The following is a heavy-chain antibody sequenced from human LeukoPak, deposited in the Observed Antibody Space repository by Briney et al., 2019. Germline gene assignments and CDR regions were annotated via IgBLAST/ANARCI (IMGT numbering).Heavy chain of an antibody. V-gene: IGHV3-23*01. D-gene: IGHD3-22*01. CDR3: AKEHSVLTMMRGLDS. CDR1: GFTFSSYA. CDR2: ISVSGGSI. Sequence: GESLRLSCAASGFTFSSYAMSWVRQAPGKGLEWVSGISVSGGSIYYADSVTGRFTISRDNSKDTLYLQMNSLRVEDTALYYCAKEHSVLTMMRGLDSWGQGTLVTVSS. J-gene: IGHJ4*02.